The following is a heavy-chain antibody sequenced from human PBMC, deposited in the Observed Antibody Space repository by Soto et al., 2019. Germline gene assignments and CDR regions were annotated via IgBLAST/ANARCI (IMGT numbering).Heavy chain of an antibody. V-gene: IGHV3-64D*06. CDR2: ISTNGGGT. J-gene: IGHJ4*02. CDR3: VKGEYYYDSSGYYPFDY. Sequence: GSLRLSYSASGCTCVSLAIHWVRQTPGKGLEYVSSISTNGGGTHYADSVKGRFTISRDNSKNTQYLQMSSLRADDTAVYYCVKGEYYYDSSGYYPFDYWGQGTLVTVSS. D-gene: IGHD3-22*01. CDR1: GCTCVSLA.